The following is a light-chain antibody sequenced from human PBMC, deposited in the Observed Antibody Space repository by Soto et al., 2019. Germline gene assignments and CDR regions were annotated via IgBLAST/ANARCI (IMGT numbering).Light chain of an antibody. CDR1: QSVSTRS. CDR3: QQYDSSPRT. V-gene: IGKV3-20*01. CDR2: GAS. J-gene: IGKJ1*01. Sequence: EIVLTQSPGTLSLSPGVRATLSCRASQSVSTRSLAWYQQKPGQAPRLLISGASSRAADIPDRFSGSGSGTDFTLTINRLESEDFAVYYCQQYDSSPRTFGKGTKLDMK.